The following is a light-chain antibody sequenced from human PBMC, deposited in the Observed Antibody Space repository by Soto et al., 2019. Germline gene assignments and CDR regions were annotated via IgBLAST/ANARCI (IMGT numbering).Light chain of an antibody. V-gene: IGKV1-9*01. J-gene: IGKJ5*01. Sequence: DIQLTQSPSFLSASVGDRVTITCRASQGINNYLAWYQQKPGKAPKLLIYAASTLQSGVPPRFSGSGYGTEFTLTVSSLQPEDFATYYCQQLNSYPFITFDQGTRLEIK. CDR2: AAS. CDR3: QQLNSYPFIT. CDR1: QGINNY.